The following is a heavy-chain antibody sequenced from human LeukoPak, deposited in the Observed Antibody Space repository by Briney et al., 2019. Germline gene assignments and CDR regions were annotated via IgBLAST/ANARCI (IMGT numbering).Heavy chain of an antibody. J-gene: IGHJ5*02. CDR1: GYSIGTDYY. CDR2: IYNSGST. D-gene: IGHD3-10*01. V-gene: IGHV4-38-2*01. CDR3: ARTPSADYYPRFDL. Sequence: SETLSLTCAVSGYSIGTDYYWGWIRQPPGKGLEWIGSIYNSGSTYYNPSLKSRTTISVDTSKNQFSLKLSSVTAADTAVYYCARTPSADYYPRFDLWGQGTLVTVSS.